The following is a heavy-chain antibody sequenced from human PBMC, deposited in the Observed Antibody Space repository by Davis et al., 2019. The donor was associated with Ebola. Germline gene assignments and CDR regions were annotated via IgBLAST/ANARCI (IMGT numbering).Heavy chain of an antibody. J-gene: IGHJ6*04. CDR2: IYYSGST. CDR1: GGSISSYY. CDR3: VRGWPSSVTTDFYAMDA. Sequence: SETLSLTCTVSGGSISSYYWSWIRQPPGKGLEWIGYIYYSGSTNYNPSLKSRIIMSLGTSKNEFSLKLSSVTAADTAVYYCVRGWPSSVTTDFYAMDAWGKGTTVIVSS. D-gene: IGHD4-17*01. V-gene: IGHV4-59*01.